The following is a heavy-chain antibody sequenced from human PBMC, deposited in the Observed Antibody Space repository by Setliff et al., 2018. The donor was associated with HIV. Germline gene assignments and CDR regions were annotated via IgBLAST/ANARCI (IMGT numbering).Heavy chain of an antibody. J-gene: IGHJ6*02. CDR3: ARTAGSYRHYYYYGMDV. D-gene: IGHD3-10*01. CDR1: GGSFSGYY. CDR2: IYHSEST. V-gene: IGHV4-34*01. Sequence: SETLSLTCAVYGGSFSGYYWSWIRQPPGKGLEWIGSIYHSESTYYNPSLKSRVTMSVDTSKNQFSLKLSSVTAVDTAVYYCARTAGSYRHYYYYGMDVWGQGTTVTVSS.